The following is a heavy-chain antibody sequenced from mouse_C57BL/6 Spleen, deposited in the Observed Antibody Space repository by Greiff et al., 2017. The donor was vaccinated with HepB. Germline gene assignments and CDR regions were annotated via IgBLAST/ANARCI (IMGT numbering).Heavy chain of an antibody. J-gene: IGHJ4*01. CDR1: GYTFTSYT. D-gene: IGHD2-5*01. V-gene: IGHV1-4*01. Sequence: QVQLQQSGAELARPGASVKMSCKASGYTFTSYTMHWVKQRPGQGLEWIGYINPSSGYTKYNQKFKDKATLTADKYSSTAYMQLSSLTSEDSAVYYCARSYYSTYYYAMDYWGQGTSVTVSS. CDR2: INPSSGYT. CDR3: ARSYYSTYYYAMDY.